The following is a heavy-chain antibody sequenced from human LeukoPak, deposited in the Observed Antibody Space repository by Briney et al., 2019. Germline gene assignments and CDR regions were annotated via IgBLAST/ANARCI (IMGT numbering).Heavy chain of an antibody. CDR1: GFTVSSNS. D-gene: IGHD3-22*01. CDR3: ARDSMIGWFDP. J-gene: IGHJ5*02. V-gene: IGHV3-66*01. Sequence: GGSLRLSCTVSGFTVSSNSMSWVRQAPGKGLEWVSFIYSGGNTHYSDSVKGRFTISRDNSKNTLYLQMNSLRAEDTAVYYCARDSMIGWFDPWGQGTLVTVSS. CDR2: IYSGGNT.